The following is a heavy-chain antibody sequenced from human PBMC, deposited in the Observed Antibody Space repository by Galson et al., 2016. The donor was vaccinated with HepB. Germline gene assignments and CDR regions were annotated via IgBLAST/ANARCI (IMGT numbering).Heavy chain of an antibody. D-gene: IGHD2-2*01. CDR2: ISSRSEYT. V-gene: IGHV3-11*06. J-gene: IGHJ3*02. Sequence: SLRLSCAASGLIFSDYYMSWIRQAPGKGLEWISYISSRSEYTSYADSVKGRFTISRDNAKDSLYLQMNNLRAEDTAVYYCARPRAQPDDAFDIWGQGTMVTVSS. CDR3: ARPRAQPDDAFDI. CDR1: GLIFSDYY.